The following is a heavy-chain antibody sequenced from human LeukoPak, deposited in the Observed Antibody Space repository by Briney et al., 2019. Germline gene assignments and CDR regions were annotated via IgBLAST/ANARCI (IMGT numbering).Heavy chain of an antibody. J-gene: IGHJ5*02. CDR3: ARAQVYRGSNWFDP. Sequence: GGSLRLSCAASGFTFSSYAMSWVRQAPGKGLEWVSAISGSGGSTYYADSVKGRFTISRDNSKNTLYLQMNSLRAEDTAVYYCARAQVYRGSNWFDPWGQGTLVTVSS. CDR1: GFTFSSYA. D-gene: IGHD5-18*01. V-gene: IGHV3-23*01. CDR2: ISGSGGST.